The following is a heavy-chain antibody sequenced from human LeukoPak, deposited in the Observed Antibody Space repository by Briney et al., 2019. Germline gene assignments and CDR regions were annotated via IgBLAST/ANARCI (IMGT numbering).Heavy chain of an antibody. CDR2: ISSSSSYI. CDR1: GFTFSSYS. J-gene: IGHJ4*02. CDR3: ATDIVVVPAAIDY. Sequence: PGGSLRLSCAASGFTFSSYSMNWVRQAPGKGLEWVSSISSSSSYIYYADSVKGRFTISRDNAKNSLYLQMNSLRAEVTAVYYCATDIVVVPAAIDYWGQGTLVTVSS. D-gene: IGHD2-2*01. V-gene: IGHV3-21*01.